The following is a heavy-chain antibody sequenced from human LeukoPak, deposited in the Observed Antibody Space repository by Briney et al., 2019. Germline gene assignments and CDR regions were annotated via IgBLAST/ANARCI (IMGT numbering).Heavy chain of an antibody. D-gene: IGHD2-15*01. CDR2: IIPIFGTA. CDR3: AILVGYCSGGSCLSPFDY. CDR1: GGTFSSYA. J-gene: IGHJ4*02. V-gene: IGHV1-69*13. Sequence: GASVKVSCKASGGTFSSYAISWVRQAPGQGLEWMGGIIPIFGTANYAQKSQGRVTITADESTSTAYMELSSLRSEDTAVYYCAILVGYCSGGSCLSPFDYWGQGTLVTVSS.